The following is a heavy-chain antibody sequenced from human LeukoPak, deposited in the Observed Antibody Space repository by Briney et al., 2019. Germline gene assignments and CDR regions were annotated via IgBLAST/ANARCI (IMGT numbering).Heavy chain of an antibody. CDR3: AKRPSDYGDYVTYFDY. CDR2: ISDDGRSK. V-gene: IGHV3-30*18. Sequence: GGSLGLSCAATGFSFISYGMHWVRQAPGKGLEWVGVISDDGRSKDYADSVKGRFTISRDNSKDTLYLQMNSLRAEDTAVYYCAKRPSDYGDYVTYFDYWGQGTLVTVSS. D-gene: IGHD4-17*01. CDR1: GFSFISYG. J-gene: IGHJ4*02.